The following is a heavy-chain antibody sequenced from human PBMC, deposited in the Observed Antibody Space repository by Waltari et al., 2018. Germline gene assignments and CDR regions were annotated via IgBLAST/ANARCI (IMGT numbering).Heavy chain of an antibody. D-gene: IGHD1-7*01. CDR2: INHSGST. CDR3: ARVPPTGNWNYVRWFDP. J-gene: IGHJ5*02. Sequence: QVQLQQWGAGLLKPSETLSLTCAVYGGYFSGYYCSWIRQPPGKGLEWIGEINHSGSTNYNPSLKSRVTISVDTSKNQFSLKLSSVTAADTAVYYCARVPPTGNWNYVRWFDPWGQGTLVTVSS. CDR1: GGYFSGYY. V-gene: IGHV4-34*01.